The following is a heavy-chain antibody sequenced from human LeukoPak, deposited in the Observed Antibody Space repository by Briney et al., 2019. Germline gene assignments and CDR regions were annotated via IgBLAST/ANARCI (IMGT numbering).Heavy chain of an antibody. CDR3: AKRDSAGHHYFDY. D-gene: IGHD5-24*01. CDR2: ISSTSSYI. V-gene: IGHV3-21*04. Sequence: GGSLRLSCAASGFTFSSYMNWVRQAPGKGLEWVSSISSTSSYIYYADSVKGRFTISRDNAKNTLYLQMNSLRVEDTAVYYCAKRDSAGHHYFDYWGQGALVTVSS. J-gene: IGHJ4*02. CDR1: GFTFSSY.